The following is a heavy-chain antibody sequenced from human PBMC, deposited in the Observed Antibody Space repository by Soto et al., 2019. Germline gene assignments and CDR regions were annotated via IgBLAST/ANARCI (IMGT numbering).Heavy chain of an antibody. D-gene: IGHD3-22*01. CDR1: GDSIIGRPYY. J-gene: IGHJ4*02. V-gene: IGHV4-39*01. CDR2: VYYTGST. CDR3: ASLLGYYDSRDYHDFDY. Sequence: TPSLICPVSGDSIIGRPYYCGWIRQPPGDGLEWIGSVYYTGSTSYKPSLRTRVTVSVDTYKNQFSLKMSSVTAADTAVYYCASLLGYYDSRDYHDFDYWGQGTLLPVSS.